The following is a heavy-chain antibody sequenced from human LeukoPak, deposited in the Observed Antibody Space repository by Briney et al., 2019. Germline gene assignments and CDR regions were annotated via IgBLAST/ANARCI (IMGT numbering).Heavy chain of an antibody. CDR3: AREDYYDSSETLDY. CDR2: IYYSGST. CDR1: GGSISSGDYY. J-gene: IGHJ4*02. D-gene: IGHD3-22*01. Sequence: PSETLSLTCTVSGGSISSGDYYWRWIRQPPGKGLEWIGYIYYSGSTYYNPSLKSRVTISVDTSENQFSLKLSSVTAADTAVYYCAREDYYDSSETLDYWGQGTLVTVSS. V-gene: IGHV4-30-4*01.